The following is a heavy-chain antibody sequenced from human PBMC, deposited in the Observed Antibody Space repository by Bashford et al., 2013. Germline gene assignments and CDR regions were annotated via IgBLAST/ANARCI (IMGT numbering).Heavy chain of an antibody. J-gene: IGHJ4*02. CDR1: GGSISSYY. Sequence: SETLSLTCTVSGGSISSYYWSWIRQPPGKGLEWIGYIYYSGSTNYNPSLKSRVTISVDTSKNQFSLKLSSVTAADTAVYYCARVGYGSGLRALFDYVGPGNPGHRLL. V-gene: IGHV4-59*08. CDR2: IYYSGST. D-gene: IGHD3-10*01. CDR3: ARVGYGSGLRALFDY.